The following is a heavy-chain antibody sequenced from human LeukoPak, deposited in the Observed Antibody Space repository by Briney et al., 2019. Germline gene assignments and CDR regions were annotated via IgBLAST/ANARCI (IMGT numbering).Heavy chain of an antibody. V-gene: IGHV4-34*01. CDR3: AKGDLNWGPDY. CDR1: GGSFSGYY. CDR2: IHHSGST. Sequence: SETLSLICAVYGGSFSGYYWSWIRQPPGKGLEWIGEIHHSGSTNYNPSLKSRVNISVDTSKNHFSLKVSSVTAADTAVYYCAKGDLNWGPDYWGQGTLVTVSS. J-gene: IGHJ4*02. D-gene: IGHD7-27*01.